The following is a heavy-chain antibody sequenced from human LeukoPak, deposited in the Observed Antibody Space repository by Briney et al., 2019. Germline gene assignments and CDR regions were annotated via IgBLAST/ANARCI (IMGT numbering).Heavy chain of an antibody. CDR3: AKAEGYDILTGLDY. CDR2: ISGSGDRT. J-gene: IGHJ4*02. Sequence: PGGSLRLSCEGSGFTFSNYGMHWVRQAPGKGLEWISAISGSGDRTYYADSVKGRFTISRDNSKNTLYLQMNSLRTEDTAVYYCAKAEGYDILTGLDYWGQGTLVTVSS. V-gene: IGHV3-23*01. CDR1: GFTFSNYG. D-gene: IGHD3-9*01.